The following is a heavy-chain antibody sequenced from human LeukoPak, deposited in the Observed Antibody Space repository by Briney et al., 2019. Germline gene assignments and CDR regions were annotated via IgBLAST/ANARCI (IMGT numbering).Heavy chain of an antibody. CDR3: AKDLYNYYDSSGYYRGCFDI. V-gene: IGHV3-48*01. J-gene: IGHJ3*02. CDR2: ISSSGSAI. D-gene: IGHD3-22*01. Sequence: GGSLRLSCVGSGFTSSSYGMNWVRQAPGKGLEWVSYISSSGSAIHYADSVKGRFTISRDNAKNSLFLQMNSLRADDTAVYYCAKDLYNYYDSSGYYRGCFDIWGQGTMVTVSS. CDR1: GFTSSSYG.